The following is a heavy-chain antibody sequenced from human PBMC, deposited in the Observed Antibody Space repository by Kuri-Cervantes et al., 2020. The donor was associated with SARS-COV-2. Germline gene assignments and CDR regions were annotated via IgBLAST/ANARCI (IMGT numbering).Heavy chain of an antibody. V-gene: IGHV1-2*02. D-gene: IGHD2-2*01. CDR3: ARARDIVVVPAASLEI. CDR2: INPNSGGT. Sequence: ASVKVSCKVSGYTLTELSMHWVRQAPGQGLEWMGWINPNSGGTNYAQKFQGRVTMTRDTSISTAYMELSRLRSDDTAVYYCARARDIVVVPAASLEIWGQGTLVTVSS. CDR1: GYTLTELS. J-gene: IGHJ4*02.